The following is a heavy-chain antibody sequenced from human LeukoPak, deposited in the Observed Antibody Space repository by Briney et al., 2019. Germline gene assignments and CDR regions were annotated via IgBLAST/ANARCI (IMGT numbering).Heavy chain of an antibody. J-gene: IGHJ4*02. Sequence: GASVKVSCKASGGTLSSYAISWVRQAPGQGLEWMGGIIPIFGTANYAQKFQGRVTITADESTSTAYMELSSLRSEDTAVYYCATYPSHGDYAASPFDYWGQGTLVTVSS. CDR2: IIPIFGTA. V-gene: IGHV1-69*13. CDR3: ATYPSHGDYAASPFDY. CDR1: GGTLSSYA. D-gene: IGHD4-17*01.